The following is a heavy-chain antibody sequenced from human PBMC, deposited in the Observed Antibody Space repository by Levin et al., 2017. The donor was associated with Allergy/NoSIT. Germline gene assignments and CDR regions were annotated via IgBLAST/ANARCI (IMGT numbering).Heavy chain of an antibody. CDR1: GILFSSYD. CDR3: ASWAMYHYDRSAFDYFYYAMDV. D-gene: IGHD3-22*01. J-gene: IGHJ6*02. Sequence: GESLKISCAASGILFSSYDMNWVRQAPGTGLEWVSSISAGGNYIYYADSVKGRFTISRDNAKNSLFLQMNSLRAEDTAVYYCASWAMYHYDRSAFDYFYYAMDVWGQGTTVTVSS. CDR2: ISAGGNYI. V-gene: IGHV3-21*01.